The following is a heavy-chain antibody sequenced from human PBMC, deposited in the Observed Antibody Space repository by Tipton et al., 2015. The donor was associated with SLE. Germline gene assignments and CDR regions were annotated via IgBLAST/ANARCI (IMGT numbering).Heavy chain of an antibody. Sequence: TLSLTCTVSGGSISGGGYHWNWIRQPAGKGLEWIGEINHSGSTNYNPSLKSRVTISVDTSKNQFSLILRSVTAADTAVYYCASGILTGNAAFDVWGQGTMVTVSP. CDR3: ASGILTGNAAFDV. CDR2: INHSGST. CDR1: GGSISGGGYH. D-gene: IGHD3-9*01. V-gene: IGHV4-61*09. J-gene: IGHJ3*01.